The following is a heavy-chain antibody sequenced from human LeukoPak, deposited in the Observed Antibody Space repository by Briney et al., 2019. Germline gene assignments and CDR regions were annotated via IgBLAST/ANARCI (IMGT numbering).Heavy chain of an antibody. V-gene: IGHV3-9*01. CDR2: ISWNSDRI. CDR3: AKDFYRLGEFDAFDI. D-gene: IGHD3-16*01. CDR1: GFTFDDYA. J-gene: IGHJ3*02. Sequence: PGGSLRLSCAASGFTFDDYAMHWVRQGPGKGLEWVSGISWNSDRIGYADSVKGRFTISRDNAKNSLYLQMNSLRAEDTALYYCAKDFYRLGEFDAFDIWGQGTMVTVSS.